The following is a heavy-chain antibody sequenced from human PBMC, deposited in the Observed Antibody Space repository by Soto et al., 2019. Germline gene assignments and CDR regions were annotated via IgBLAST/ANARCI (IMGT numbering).Heavy chain of an antibody. J-gene: IGHJ3*01. CDR1: GFSLTTSRVG. Sequence: QITLTESGPMLVKPTQTLTLTCAYSGFSLTTSRVGVGWIRQPPGKALEWLAVVYWDDDKRHSPSQRSRLTITKDTSRNQMVLTVTTMDPVDTGTYYCARVKITYGGVDECDAFDAWGQGTTVTVSS. V-gene: IGHV2-5*02. D-gene: IGHD3-16*01. CDR3: ARVKITYGGVDECDAFDA. CDR2: VYWDDDK.